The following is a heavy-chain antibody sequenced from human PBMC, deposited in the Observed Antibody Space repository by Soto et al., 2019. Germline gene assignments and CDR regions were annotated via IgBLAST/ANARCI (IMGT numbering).Heavy chain of an antibody. CDR2: ISYDGSNK. CDR3: ARALSNSVGDWFDT. V-gene: IGHV3-30-3*01. CDR1: GVSCSSYT. Sequence: QVQLVESGGGVVQPGRSLRLSCAASGVSCSSYTMHWVRQAPGKGLEWVAVISYDGSNKDYADSVKGRFTISRDNSKNTLYLQMNSLRTEDTAVYYCARALSNSVGDWFDTWGQGTLVTVSS. J-gene: IGHJ5*02. D-gene: IGHD6-6*01.